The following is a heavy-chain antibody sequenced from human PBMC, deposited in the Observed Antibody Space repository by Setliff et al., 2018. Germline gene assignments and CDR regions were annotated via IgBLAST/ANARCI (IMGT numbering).Heavy chain of an antibody. CDR3: ARRGERFFNWFDP. CDR1: GYSFTDYW. Sequence: PGESLKISCKGSGYSFTDYWIAWVRQTPGKGLEWMGTIYPGNADTRYSPSFQCQVTISTDTSINTASLQWNNLKASDTAVYYCARRGERFFNWFDPWGQGTLVTVSS. CDR2: IYPGNADT. J-gene: IGHJ5*02. D-gene: IGHD2-21*01. V-gene: IGHV5-51*01.